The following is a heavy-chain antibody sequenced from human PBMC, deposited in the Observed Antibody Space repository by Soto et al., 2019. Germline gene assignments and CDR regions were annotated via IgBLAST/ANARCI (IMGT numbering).Heavy chain of an antibody. Sequence: QVQLVQSGAEAKKPGASVKVSCKASGGTFSSYAISWVRQAPGQGLEWMGGIIPIFGTANYAQKFQGRVTITADESTSTAYMELSSLRSEDTAVYYCARCRVIYGSPGWFDPWGQGTLVTVSS. CDR1: GGTFSSYA. CDR2: IIPIFGTA. D-gene: IGHD3-22*01. CDR3: ARCRVIYGSPGWFDP. V-gene: IGHV1-69*01. J-gene: IGHJ5*02.